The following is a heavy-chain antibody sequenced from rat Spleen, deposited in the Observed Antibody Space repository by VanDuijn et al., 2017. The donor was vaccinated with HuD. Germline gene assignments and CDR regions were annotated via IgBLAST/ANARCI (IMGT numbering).Heavy chain of an antibody. D-gene: IGHD1-12*02. J-gene: IGHJ4*01. Sequence: EVQLVESGGGLVQPGRSLKLSCAASGFTFSDYNMAWVRQAPKKGLEWVTTISYDGRSTYYRDSVKGRFTISRDNAKSTLYLQMDSLRSEDTATFYCTRDDYYDGSYYYGVMDAWGQGASVTVSS. V-gene: IGHV5-7*01. CDR1: GFTFSDYN. CDR3: TRDDYYDGSYYYGVMDA. CDR2: ISYDGRST.